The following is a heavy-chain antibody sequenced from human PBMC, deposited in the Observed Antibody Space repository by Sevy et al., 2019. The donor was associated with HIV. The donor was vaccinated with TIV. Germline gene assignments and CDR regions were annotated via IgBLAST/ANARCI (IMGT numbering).Heavy chain of an antibody. CDR1: GFNFGSHA. V-gene: IGHV3-30*04. CDR2: ISSDGNSQ. CDR3: ARDLISGSYSQSLDY. J-gene: IGHJ4*02. D-gene: IGHD1-26*01. Sequence: GGSLRLSCAASGFNFGSHAMHWVRQAPGKGLDWVAVISSDGNSQDSADSVKGRFTISRDNSKNTLYLQMDSLRVEDTAVYYCARDLISGSYSQSLDYWGQGTLVTVSS.